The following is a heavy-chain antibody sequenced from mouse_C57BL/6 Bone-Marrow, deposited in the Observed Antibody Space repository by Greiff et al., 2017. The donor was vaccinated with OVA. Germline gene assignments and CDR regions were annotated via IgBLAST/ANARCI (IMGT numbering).Heavy chain of an antibody. CDR2: IHPSDSET. CDR3: ARNYYGSRGFAY. V-gene: IGHV1-61*01. Sequence: VQLQQPGAELVRPGSSVKLSCKASGYTFTSYWMDWVKQRPGQGLEWIGNIHPSDSETHYNQKFKDKATLTVDKSSSTAYMQLSSLTSEDSAVYYCARNYYGSRGFAYWGQGTLVTVSA. D-gene: IGHD1-1*01. J-gene: IGHJ3*01. CDR1: GYTFTSYW.